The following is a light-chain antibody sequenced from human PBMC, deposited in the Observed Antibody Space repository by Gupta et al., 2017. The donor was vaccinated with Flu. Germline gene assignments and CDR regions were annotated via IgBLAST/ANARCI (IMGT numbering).Light chain of an antibody. CDR1: SRDVGGYNY. Sequence: QSALTQPASVSGSPGQSSTISCTGPSRDVGGYNYVSWYQQHPAEAPKFMIYEVSNRTSGVSDRFSGSKSGNTASLTISGLQAEDEADYYCSSYTSSTTWVFGGGTKLTVL. J-gene: IGLJ3*02. CDR2: EVS. CDR3: SSYTSSTTWV. V-gene: IGLV2-14*01.